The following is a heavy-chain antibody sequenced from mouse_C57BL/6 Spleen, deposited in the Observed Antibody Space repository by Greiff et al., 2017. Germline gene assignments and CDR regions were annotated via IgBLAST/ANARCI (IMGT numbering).Heavy chain of an antibody. CDR2: INYDGSST. J-gene: IGHJ2*01. CDR3: AREGYGNYSPFDY. Sequence: DVKLVESEGGLVQPGSSMKLSCTASGFTFSDYYMAWVRQVPEKGLEWVANINYDGSSTYYLDSLKSRFIISRDNAKNILYLQMSSLKSEDTATYYCAREGYGNYSPFDYWGQGTTLTVSS. D-gene: IGHD2-1*01. CDR1: GFTFSDYY. V-gene: IGHV5-16*01.